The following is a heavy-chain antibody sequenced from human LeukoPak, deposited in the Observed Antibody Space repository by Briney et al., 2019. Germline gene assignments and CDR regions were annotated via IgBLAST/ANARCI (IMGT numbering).Heavy chain of an antibody. V-gene: IGHV4-59*08. CDR2: MYYSGST. Sequence: PSETLSLTCTVPGGSISSYYWSWIRQPPGKGLEWIGSMYYSGSTNYKPSLKSRVTISVDTSKAQFTLKLSSVTAADTAVYYCARHAYYYDRSGSYEAFDIWGQGTMVTVSS. J-gene: IGHJ3*02. CDR1: GGSISSYY. D-gene: IGHD3-22*01. CDR3: ARHAYYYDRSGSYEAFDI.